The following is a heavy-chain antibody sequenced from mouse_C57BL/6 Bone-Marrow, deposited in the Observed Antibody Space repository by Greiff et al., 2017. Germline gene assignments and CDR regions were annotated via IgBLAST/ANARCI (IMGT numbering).Heavy chain of an antibody. V-gene: IGHV5-6*01. CDR2: ISSGGSYT. J-gene: IGHJ2*01. CDR3: ATTIDYFDY. Sequence: EVQGVESGGDLVKPGGSLKLSCAASGFTFSSYGMSWVRQTPDKRLEWVATISSGGSYTYYPDSVKGRFTISRDNAKNTLYLQMSSLKSEDTAMYDCATTIDYFDYWGQGTTLTVSS. D-gene: IGHD2-12*01. CDR1: GFTFSSYG.